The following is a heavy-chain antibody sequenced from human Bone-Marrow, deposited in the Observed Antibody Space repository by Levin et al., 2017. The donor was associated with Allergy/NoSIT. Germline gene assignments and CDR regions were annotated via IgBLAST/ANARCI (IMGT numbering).Heavy chain of an antibody. Sequence: GGSLRLSCAASEFTFSNYWMTWVRQAPGKGLEWLAIIKGDGSDQHYVDSVVGRFSISRDNAKSSLYLQMTSLIVEDTAVYYCAAGAGWVFDYWGQGTLVTVSS. V-gene: IGHV3-7*03. CDR1: EFTFSNYW. CDR2: IKGDGSDQ. J-gene: IGHJ4*02. CDR3: AAGAGWVFDY. D-gene: IGHD1-26*01.